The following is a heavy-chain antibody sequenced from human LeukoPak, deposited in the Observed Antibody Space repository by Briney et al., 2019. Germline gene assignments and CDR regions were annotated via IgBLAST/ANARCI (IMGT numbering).Heavy chain of an antibody. D-gene: IGHD3-3*01. CDR3: VKAWSD. Sequence: GGSLRLSCAASGFTFSSYWMNWARQAPGKGLEWVASINHNGNVNYYVDSVKGRFTISRDNAKNSLFLQMNSLRAEDTALYYCVKAWSDWGQGTLVTVSS. CDR1: GFTFSSYW. CDR2: INHNGNVN. J-gene: IGHJ4*02. V-gene: IGHV3-7*03.